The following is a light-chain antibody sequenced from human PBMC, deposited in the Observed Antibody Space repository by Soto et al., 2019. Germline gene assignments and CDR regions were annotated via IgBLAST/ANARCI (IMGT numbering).Light chain of an antibody. CDR1: QAIIYN. Sequence: EIVMTQSPATLSVSPGARVALSCRASQAIIYNLDWYQQKPGQAPRLLIYGASTRATGVPARFSGSGSGTDFTLTISSLQSEDFAVYYCQQYNNWPPVTCGGGTKVEIK. CDR3: QQYNNWPPVT. J-gene: IGKJ4*01. CDR2: GAS. V-gene: IGKV3-15*01.